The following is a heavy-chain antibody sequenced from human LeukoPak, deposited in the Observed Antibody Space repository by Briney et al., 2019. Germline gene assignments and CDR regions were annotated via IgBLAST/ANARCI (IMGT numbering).Heavy chain of an antibody. CDR3: AINPAYYDFWSGYWKGDAFDI. CDR1: GLSFSNYA. Sequence: GSLRLSCAASGLSFSNYAMYWVRQAPGKGLEWIGYIYYSGSTYYNPSLKSRVTISVDTSKNQFSLKLSSVTAADTAVYYCAINPAYYDFWSGYWKGDAFDIWGQGTMVTVSS. D-gene: IGHD3-3*01. J-gene: IGHJ3*02. CDR2: IYYSGST. V-gene: IGHV4-59*12.